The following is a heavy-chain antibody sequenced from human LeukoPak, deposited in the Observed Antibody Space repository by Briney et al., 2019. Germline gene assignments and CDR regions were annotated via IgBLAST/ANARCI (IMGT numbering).Heavy chain of an antibody. CDR2: IIPIFGTA. CDR3: ARSRQQPVGWTSYYFDY. CDR1: GGTFSSYA. D-gene: IGHD6-13*01. Sequence: SVKVSCKASGGTFSSYAISWVRQAPGQGLEWMGGIIPIFGTANYAQKFQGRVTITADESTSTAYMELSSLRSEDTAVYYCARSRQQPVGWTSYYFDYWGQGTLVTVSS. J-gene: IGHJ4*02. V-gene: IGHV1-69*13.